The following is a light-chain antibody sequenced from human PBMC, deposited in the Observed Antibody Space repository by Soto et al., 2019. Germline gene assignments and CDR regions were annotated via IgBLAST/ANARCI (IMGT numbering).Light chain of an antibody. V-gene: IGKV3-11*01. CDR3: QQRYNWPQT. CDR2: DAS. J-gene: IGKJ1*01. Sequence: EVVLTQSPATLSLSPGERANLSXRTSQSVSRTLAWYQQKSGQAPRLLIYDASNRATGIPTRFSGSGSGTDFTLTISSLEPEDFAVYYCQQRYNWPQTFGQGTKVEIK. CDR1: QSVSRT.